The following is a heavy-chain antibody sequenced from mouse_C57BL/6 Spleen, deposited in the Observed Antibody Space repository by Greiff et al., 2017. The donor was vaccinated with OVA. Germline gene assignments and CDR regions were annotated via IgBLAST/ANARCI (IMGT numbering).Heavy chain of an antibody. D-gene: IGHD2-4*01. Sequence: EVQLMESGGGLVQPGGSMKLSCAASGFTFSDAWMHWVRQSPEKGLEWVAEIRNKDNNHATYYALTVKGRFTISRDDSKSSVYLQMNSLRAEDTGIYYCATDYDFAYWGQGTLVTVSA. J-gene: IGHJ3*01. CDR2: IRNKDNNHAT. V-gene: IGHV6-6*01. CDR1: GFTFSDAW. CDR3: ATDYDFAY.